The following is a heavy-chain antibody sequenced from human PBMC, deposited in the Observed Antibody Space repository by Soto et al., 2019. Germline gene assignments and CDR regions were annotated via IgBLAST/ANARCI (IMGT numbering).Heavy chain of an antibody. J-gene: IGHJ3*02. CDR2: ISPSDSYT. D-gene: IGHD3-16*01. CDR1: GYSFTNYW. V-gene: IGHV5-10-1*01. Sequence: EVQLVQSGAEVKKPGESLRISCKGSGYSFTNYWINWVRQMPGKGLEWLGKISPSDSYTDYSPSFQGHVTISTDKSISTAYLQWSSLKASDTAMYYCARHKPMISGAFDIWGQGTMVTVSS. CDR3: ARHKPMISGAFDI.